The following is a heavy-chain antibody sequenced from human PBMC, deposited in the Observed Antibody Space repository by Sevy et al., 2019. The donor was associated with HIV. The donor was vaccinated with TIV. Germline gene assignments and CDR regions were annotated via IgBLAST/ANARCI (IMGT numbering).Heavy chain of an antibody. CDR1: GYTFNNYI. J-gene: IGHJ4*02. D-gene: IGHD2-15*01. V-gene: IGHV1-3*04. CDR3: ARDFCSGGSCYSAFVY. CDR2: VNTASGDT. Sequence: ASVKVSCKGSGYTFNNYIIYWVRQAPGQSLEWMGWVNTASGDTKYSQKFQGRVIITTDTSARTVYMELNNLRSEDTAFYFSARDFCSGGSCYSAFVYWGQGTLVTVSS.